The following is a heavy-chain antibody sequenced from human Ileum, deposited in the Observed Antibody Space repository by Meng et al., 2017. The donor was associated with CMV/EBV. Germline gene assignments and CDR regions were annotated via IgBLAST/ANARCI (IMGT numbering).Heavy chain of an antibody. CDR3: AKPPRGQWLNYFDY. Sequence: GESLKISCGGSGITLSGYWMSWVRQAPGKGLEWVAFIRYDGSNKYYADSVKGRFTISRDNSKNTLYLQMNSLRAEDTAVYYCAKPPRGQWLNYFDYWGQGTLVTVSS. J-gene: IGHJ4*02. CDR2: IRYDGSNK. CDR1: GITLSGYW. D-gene: IGHD6-19*01. V-gene: IGHV3-30*02.